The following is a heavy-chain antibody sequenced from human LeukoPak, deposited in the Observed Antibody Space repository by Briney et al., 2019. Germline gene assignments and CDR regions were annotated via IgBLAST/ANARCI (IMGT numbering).Heavy chain of an antibody. D-gene: IGHD3-22*01. V-gene: IGHV3-9*01. CDR3: AKSFYYDSSGFIAKGVFDV. CDR1: GFSFEDYA. CDR2: ISGNNGSI. J-gene: IGHJ3*01. Sequence: GGSLRFSCAASGFSFEDYAMHWVRQVPGKGLKWVVGISGNNGSIGYADSVKVRFTISRNNARDYLDLQMNSLRAEDTALYYCAKSFYYDSSGFIAKGVFDVWGQGTMVTVSS.